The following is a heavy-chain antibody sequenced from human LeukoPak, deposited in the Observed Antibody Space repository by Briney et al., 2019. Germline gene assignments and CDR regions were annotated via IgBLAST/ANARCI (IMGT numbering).Heavy chain of an antibody. CDR1: GFTFSSYG. D-gene: IGHD6-19*01. CDR3: AKTDIAVDHYFDY. Sequence: PGGSLRLSCAASGFTFSSYGMHWVRQAPGKGLEWVAFIRYDGSNKYYADSVKGRFTISRDNSKNTLYLQMNSLRAEDTAVYYCAKTDIAVDHYFDYWGQGTLVTVSS. CDR2: IRYDGSNK. V-gene: IGHV3-30*02. J-gene: IGHJ4*02.